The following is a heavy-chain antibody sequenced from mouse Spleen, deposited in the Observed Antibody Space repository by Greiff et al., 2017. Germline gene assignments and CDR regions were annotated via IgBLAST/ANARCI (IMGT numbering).Heavy chain of an antibody. V-gene: IGHV1-55*01. CDR1: GYTFTSYW. CDR2: IYPGSGST. D-gene: IGHD1-1*01. CDR3: ASRGIYYYGSSPYYYAMDY. J-gene: IGHJ4*01. Sequence: QVQLQQPGAELVKPGASVKMSCKASGYTFTSYWITWVKQRPGQGLEWIGDIYPGSGSTNYNEKFKSKATLTVDTSSSTAYMQLSSLTSEDSAVFYCASRGIYYYGSSPYYYAMDYWGQGTSVTVSS.